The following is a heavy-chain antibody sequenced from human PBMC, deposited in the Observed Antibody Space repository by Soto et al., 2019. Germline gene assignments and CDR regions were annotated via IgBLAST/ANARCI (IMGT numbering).Heavy chain of an antibody. CDR3: ARACSSNSCYDVFDY. V-gene: IGHV4-4*07. CDR2: IYTSGST. Sequence: LSLTCTVSGGSISSYYWSWIRQPAGKGLEWIGRIYTSGSTNYNPSLKSRVTMSVDTSKTQFSLKLSSVTAADTAVYYCARACSSNSCYDVFDYWGQGTLVTVSS. J-gene: IGHJ4*02. CDR1: GGSISSYY. D-gene: IGHD2-2*01.